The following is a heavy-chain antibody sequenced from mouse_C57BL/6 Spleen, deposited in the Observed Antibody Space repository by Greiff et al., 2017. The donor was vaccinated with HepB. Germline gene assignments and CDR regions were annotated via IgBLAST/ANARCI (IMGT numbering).Heavy chain of an antibody. CDR3: ARSYYDGYHTFAY. J-gene: IGHJ3*01. D-gene: IGHD2-3*01. Sequence: VQLQQPGAELVKPGASVKLSCKASGYTFTSYWMHWVKQRPGQGLEWIGMIHPNSGSTNYNEKFKSKATLTVDKSSSTAYMQLSSLTSEDSAVYYCARSYYDGYHTFAYWGQGTLVTVSA. V-gene: IGHV1-64*01. CDR1: GYTFTSYW. CDR2: IHPNSGST.